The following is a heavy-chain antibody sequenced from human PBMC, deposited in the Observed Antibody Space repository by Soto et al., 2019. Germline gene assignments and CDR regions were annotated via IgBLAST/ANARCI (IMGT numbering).Heavy chain of an antibody. CDR2: ISPYNGTT. V-gene: IGHV1-18*04. D-gene: IGHD5-18*01. Sequence: ASVKVSCKASGYTFTTYGISWVRQAPGQGSEWMGWISPYNGTTKYAEKFQGEMTMTTDTATSTAYMDLRSLRSDDTAVYYCARDGERDTGLNFYYYLHGMDAWGQGTRVTVSS. CDR3: ARDGERDTGLNFYYYLHGMDA. CDR1: GYTFTTYG. J-gene: IGHJ6*02.